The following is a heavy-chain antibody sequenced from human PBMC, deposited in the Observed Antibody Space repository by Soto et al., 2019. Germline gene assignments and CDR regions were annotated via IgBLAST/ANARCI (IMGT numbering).Heavy chain of an antibody. CDR2: ISAYNGNT. CDR1: GYTFTSYG. CDR3: ARDVRDLSSGWYGSSFDI. V-gene: IGHV1-18*01. Sequence: ASVKVSCKASGYTFTSYGISWVRQAPGQGLEWMGWISAYNGNTNYAQKLQGRVTMTTDTSTSTAYMELRSLRSDDTAVYYCARDVRDLSSGWYGSSFDIWGQGTMVTVSS. J-gene: IGHJ3*02. D-gene: IGHD6-19*01.